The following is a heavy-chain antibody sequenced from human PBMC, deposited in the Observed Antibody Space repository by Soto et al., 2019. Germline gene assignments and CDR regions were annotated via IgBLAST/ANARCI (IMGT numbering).Heavy chain of an antibody. CDR2: MNPNSGNT. J-gene: IGHJ5*02. Sequence: QVQLVQSGAEVKKPGASVKVSCKASGYTFTSYDINWVRQATGQGLEWMGWMNPNSGNTGYAQKFQGRVTMTRNTSISTAYMERSSLRSEDTAVYYCARGGYRCSSTSCYTSRWFDPWGQGTLVTVSS. V-gene: IGHV1-8*01. CDR1: GYTFTSYD. CDR3: ARGGYRCSSTSCYTSRWFDP. D-gene: IGHD2-2*02.